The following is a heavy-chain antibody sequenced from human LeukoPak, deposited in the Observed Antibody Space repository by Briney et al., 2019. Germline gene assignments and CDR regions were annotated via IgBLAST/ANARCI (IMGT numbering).Heavy chain of an antibody. V-gene: IGHV3-48*03. CDR3: ARSRVVVVAATRDPNWFDP. Sequence: GGSLRLSCAASGFTFSSYEMNWVRQAPGKGLEWVSYISSSGSTIYYADSVKGRFTISRDNAKNSLFLQMSSLRAEDTAVYYCARSRVVVVAATRDPNWFDPWGQGTLVTVSS. CDR1: GFTFSSYE. J-gene: IGHJ5*02. CDR2: ISSSGSTI. D-gene: IGHD2-15*01.